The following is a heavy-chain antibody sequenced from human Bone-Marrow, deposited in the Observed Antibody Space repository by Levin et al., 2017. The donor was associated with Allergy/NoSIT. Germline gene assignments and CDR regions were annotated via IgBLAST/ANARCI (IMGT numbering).Heavy chain of an antibody. CDR3: ARGWSSAFELGPFDV. CDR2: ASYDGKTK. J-gene: IGHJ3*01. D-gene: IGHD3-3*01. V-gene: IGHV3-30*04. Sequence: PTGGSLRLSCADSGFTFSSYTFHWVRQTPGKGLEWVALASYDGKTKSYADSVKGRFTISRDNSRNTVYLQLKSLRADDTAVYFCARGWSSAFELGPFDVWGQGTTVTVSS. CDR1: GFTFSSYT.